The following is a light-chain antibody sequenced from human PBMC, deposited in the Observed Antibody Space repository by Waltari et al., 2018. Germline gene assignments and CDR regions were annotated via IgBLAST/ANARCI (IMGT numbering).Light chain of an antibody. J-gene: IGKJ2*03. CDR3: LQVLRTPPYS. V-gene: IGKV2-28*01. Sequence: DIVMTQSPLSLSVSPGDPASIPCRSTKSLRHSTGPLYLDWYVQKPGQCPQFLNSFASKRGSGVPDRFSGSGSGTEFTLKVSRVNTKDVLFYYGLQVLRTPPYSFGQGTKLEI. CDR1: KSLRHSTGPLY. CDR2: FAS.